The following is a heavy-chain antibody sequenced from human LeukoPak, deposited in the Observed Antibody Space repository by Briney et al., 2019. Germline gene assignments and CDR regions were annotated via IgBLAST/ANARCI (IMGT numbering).Heavy chain of an antibody. CDR1: GFTFSSHA. CDR3: AKGAEYYYDSSGYYY. CDR2: ISGSGGST. D-gene: IGHD3-22*01. Sequence: PGGSLRLSCAASGFTFSSHAMSWVRQAPGKGLEWVSAISGSGGSTYYADSVKGRFTISRDNSKNTLYLQMNSLRAEDTAVYYCAKGAEYYYDSSGYYYWGQGTLVTVSS. J-gene: IGHJ4*02. V-gene: IGHV3-23*01.